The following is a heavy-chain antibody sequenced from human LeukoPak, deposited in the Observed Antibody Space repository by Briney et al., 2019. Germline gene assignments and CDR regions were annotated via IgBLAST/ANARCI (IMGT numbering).Heavy chain of an antibody. D-gene: IGHD3-10*01. CDR3: ARERGFGELLDY. V-gene: IGHV4-4*07. CDR2: IYTSGST. Sequence: SETLSLTCTVSGVSISSYYWSWLGPPAGQGLEWIGRIYTSGSTNYNPSLKSRVTMSVDTSKNQFSLKLSSVTAADTAVYYCARERGFGELLDYWGQGTLVTVSS. J-gene: IGHJ4*02. CDR1: GVSISSYY.